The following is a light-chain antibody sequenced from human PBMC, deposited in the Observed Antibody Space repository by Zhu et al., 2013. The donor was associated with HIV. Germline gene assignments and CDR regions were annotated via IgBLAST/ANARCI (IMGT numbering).Light chain of an antibody. J-gene: IGKJ1*01. V-gene: IGKV1-5*01. CDR1: QSISSW. Sequence: DIQMTQSPSTLSASVGDRVTITCRASQSISSWLAWYQQKPGKAPNLLIYDASSLESGVPSRFSGSGSGTEFTLTISSLQPDDFATYYCQQYKSYPWTFGQGTKVEIK. CDR3: QQYKSYPWT. CDR2: DAS.